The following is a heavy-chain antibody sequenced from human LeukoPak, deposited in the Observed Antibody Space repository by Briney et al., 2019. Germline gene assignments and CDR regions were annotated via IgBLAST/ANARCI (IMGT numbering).Heavy chain of an antibody. CDR1: GYTFTSYG. CDR2: ISAYNGNT. D-gene: IGHD3-10*01. V-gene: IGHV1-18*01. J-gene: IGHJ4*02. Sequence: ASVKVSCKASGYTFTSYGISWVRQAPGQGLEWMGWISAYNGNTNYAQKLQGRVTMTTDTSTSTAYMELRSLRSDDTAVYFCARDKEATLLGFGESSRGYFDYWGQGTLVTVSS. CDR3: ARDKEATLLGFGESSRGYFDY.